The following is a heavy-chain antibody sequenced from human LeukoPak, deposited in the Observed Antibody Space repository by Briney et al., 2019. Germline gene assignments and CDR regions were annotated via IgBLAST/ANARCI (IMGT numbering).Heavy chain of an antibody. CDR2: ISAYNGNT. Sequence: GASVKVSCKASGYTFTSYAMNWVRQAPGHGLEWMGWISAYNGNTNYAQKLQGRVTMTTDTSTSTAYMELRSLRSDDTAVYYCARCPSPYGDYGYWGQGTLVTVSS. V-gene: IGHV1-18*01. J-gene: IGHJ4*02. CDR3: ARCPSPYGDYGY. CDR1: GYTFTSYA. D-gene: IGHD4-17*01.